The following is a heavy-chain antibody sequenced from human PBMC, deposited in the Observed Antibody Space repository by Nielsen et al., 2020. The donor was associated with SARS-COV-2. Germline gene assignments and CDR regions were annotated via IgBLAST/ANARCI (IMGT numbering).Heavy chain of an antibody. V-gene: IGHV5-51*01. CDR1: GYSFISYW. Sequence: GESLKISCKVSGYSFISYWIGWVRQMLGTGLEWMGIIYPGDSDTRYSPSFQGQVTISADKTISTAYLQWSSLKASDTAVYFCASNYDSSGYYYDSLVAYWGQGTVVTVSS. CDR2: IYPGDSDT. J-gene: IGHJ4*02. CDR3: ASNYDSSGYYYDSLVAY. D-gene: IGHD3-22*01.